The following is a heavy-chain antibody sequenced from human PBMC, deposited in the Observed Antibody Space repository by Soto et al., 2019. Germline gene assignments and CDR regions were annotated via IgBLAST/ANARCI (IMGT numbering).Heavy chain of an antibody. Sequence: GASVKVSCKASGYTFTSYYMHWVRQAPGQGLEWMGWINPNSGGTNYAQKFQGRVTMTRDTSISTAYMELSRLRSDDTAVYYCAREGLRIVVVPAAKHTIDYWGQGTLVTVSS. CDR3: AREGLRIVVVPAAKHTIDY. CDR2: INPNSGGT. D-gene: IGHD2-2*01. CDR1: GYTFTSYY. V-gene: IGHV1-2*02. J-gene: IGHJ4*02.